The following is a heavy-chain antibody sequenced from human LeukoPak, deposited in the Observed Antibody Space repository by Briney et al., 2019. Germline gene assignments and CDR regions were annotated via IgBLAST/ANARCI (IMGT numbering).Heavy chain of an antibody. D-gene: IGHD6-19*01. J-gene: IGHJ4*02. Sequence: PGGSLRLSCAASGFTFSSYAMSWVRQAPGKGLEWVSAISGSGGSTYYADSVKGRFTISRDNSKNTLYLQMNSLRAEDMAVYYCAKGGRGAVAVNFDYWGQGTLVTVSS. CDR1: GFTFSSYA. CDR3: AKGGRGAVAVNFDY. CDR2: ISGSGGST. V-gene: IGHV3-23*01.